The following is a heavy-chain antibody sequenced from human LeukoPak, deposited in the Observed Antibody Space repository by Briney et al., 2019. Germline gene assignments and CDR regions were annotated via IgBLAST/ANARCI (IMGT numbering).Heavy chain of an antibody. Sequence: ASVKISCKVSGYTCTDYYMHWVQQAPGKGLEWMGLVDPEDGETIYAEKFQGRVTITAGTSTDTAYMELSSLRSEDTAVYYCATWSDTAMVTGFDYWGQGTLVTVSS. CDR2: VDPEDGET. J-gene: IGHJ4*02. CDR1: GYTCTDYY. CDR3: ATWSDTAMVTGFDY. V-gene: IGHV1-69-2*01. D-gene: IGHD5-18*01.